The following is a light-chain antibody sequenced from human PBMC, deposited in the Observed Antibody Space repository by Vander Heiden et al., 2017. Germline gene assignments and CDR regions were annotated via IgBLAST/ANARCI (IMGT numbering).Light chain of an antibody. J-gene: IGKJ2*01. V-gene: IGKV1-39*01. CDR1: QSISSY. CDR2: AAS. Sequence: DIQMTQSPSSLSASVGDRVTITCRASQSISSYLNWYQQKPGKAPKLLIYAASSLQSGVPSRFSRSGSGTDFTLTISSLQPEDFATYYCQQSDSTPSTFGQGTKLEI. CDR3: QQSDSTPST.